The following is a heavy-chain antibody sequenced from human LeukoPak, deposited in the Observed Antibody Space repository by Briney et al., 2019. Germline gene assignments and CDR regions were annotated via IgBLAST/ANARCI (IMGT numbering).Heavy chain of an antibody. CDR1: GGSISSYY. Sequence: SETLSLTCTVSGGSISSYYWSWIRQPPGKGLEWIWYIYYSGSTNYNPSLKSRVTISVDTSKNQFSLKLSSVTAADTAVYYCARDARTHRAYYYDSSGYSNWIDPWGQGTLVTVSS. D-gene: IGHD3-22*01. V-gene: IGHV4-59*01. CDR2: IYYSGST. J-gene: IGHJ5*02. CDR3: ARDARTHRAYYYDSSGYSNWIDP.